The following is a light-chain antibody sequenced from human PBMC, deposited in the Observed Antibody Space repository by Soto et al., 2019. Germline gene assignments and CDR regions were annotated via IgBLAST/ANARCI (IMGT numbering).Light chain of an antibody. CDR1: QDISND. Sequence: DIQMTQSPSAMSASVGDRVTITCRASQDISNDLGWFQQKPGKAPKLLIYAASSLQSGVPSRFSGSGSGTDFTLTISSLQPEDFATYYCQQSYSTPWTFGQGTKVDIK. CDR2: AAS. V-gene: IGKV1-39*01. CDR3: QQSYSTPWT. J-gene: IGKJ1*01.